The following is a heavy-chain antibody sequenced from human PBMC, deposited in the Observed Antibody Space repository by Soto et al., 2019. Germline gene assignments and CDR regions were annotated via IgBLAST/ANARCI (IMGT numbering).Heavy chain of an antibody. J-gene: IGHJ4*02. CDR2: LNADGSEI. CDR1: GFTFSSFW. V-gene: IGHV3-7*01. CDR3: ARDFSYQRFDH. Sequence: GGSLRLSCVASGFTFSSFWMCWIRQTPGKGLEWVTNLNADGSEIAYADSVRGRFTVSRDNAKNSVYLQMNSLTVEDTAVYFCARDFSYQRFDHWGQGALVTVSS. D-gene: IGHD3-16*02.